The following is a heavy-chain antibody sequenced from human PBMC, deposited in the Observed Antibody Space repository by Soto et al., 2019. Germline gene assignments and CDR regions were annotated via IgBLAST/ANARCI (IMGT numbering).Heavy chain of an antibody. CDR3: ARFIAVAGTYDDY. CDR1: GGSISSSSYY. D-gene: IGHD6-19*01. J-gene: IGHJ4*02. CDR2: IYYSGST. V-gene: IGHV4-39*01. Sequence: TSETLSLTCTVSGGSISSSSYYWGWIRQPPGKGLEWIGSIYYSGSTYYNPSLKSRVTISVDTSKNQFSLKLSSVTAADTAVYYCARFIAVAGTYDDYWGQGTLVTVSS.